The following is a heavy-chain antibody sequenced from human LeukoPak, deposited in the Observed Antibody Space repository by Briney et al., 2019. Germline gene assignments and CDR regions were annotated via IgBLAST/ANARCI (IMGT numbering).Heavy chain of an antibody. J-gene: IGHJ4*02. D-gene: IGHD6-13*01. CDR1: GSRFTSYW. CDR2: IYPGDSDT. Sequence: GESLKISCKGSGSRFTSYWIGWVRRMPGKGLEWMGIIYPGDSDTRYSPSFQGQVTISADKSISTAYLQWSSLKASDTAMYYCARLRIAAASSPYYFDYWGQGTLVTVSS. V-gene: IGHV5-51*01. CDR3: ARLRIAAASSPYYFDY.